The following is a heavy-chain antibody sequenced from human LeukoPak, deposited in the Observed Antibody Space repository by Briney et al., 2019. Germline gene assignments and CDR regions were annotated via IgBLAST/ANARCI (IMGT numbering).Heavy chain of an antibody. V-gene: IGHV3-21*01. Sequence: GGSLRLSCAASGFIFSSYSMNWVRQAPGKGLEWVSSISSSSSYIYYADSVKGRFTISRDNAKNSLYLQMNSLRAEDTAVYYCARDQGCSSTSCRSRADYWGQGTLVTVSS. CDR1: GFIFSSYS. J-gene: IGHJ4*02. CDR3: ARDQGCSSTSCRSRADY. D-gene: IGHD2-2*01. CDR2: ISSSSSYI.